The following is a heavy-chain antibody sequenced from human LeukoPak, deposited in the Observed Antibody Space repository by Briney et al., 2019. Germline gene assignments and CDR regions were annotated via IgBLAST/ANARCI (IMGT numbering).Heavy chain of an antibody. V-gene: IGHV4-39*01. CDR2: IFYTGST. CDR1: SGSISTSNYY. CDR3: ARGRRDGYNLEYFDK. J-gene: IGHJ4*02. Sequence: PSETLSLTCTVSSGSISTSNYYWGWVRQPPGKALEWIGNIFYTGSTYYSPSLKSRVTMSVDTSKNQFSLKLSSVTAADTAVYYCARGRRDGYNLEYFDKWGQGTLVTVSS. D-gene: IGHD5-24*01.